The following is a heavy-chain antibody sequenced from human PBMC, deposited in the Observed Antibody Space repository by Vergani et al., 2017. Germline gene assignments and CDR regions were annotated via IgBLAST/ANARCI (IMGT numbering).Heavy chain of an antibody. CDR3: ARVAPSNSEVTPTAFDV. CDR2: IRPYTGHT. V-gene: IGHV1-18*01. D-gene: IGHD1-1*01. Sequence: QVQLVQSGAEVKKPGASVSVSCKGSSHTFQTYCISWVRQAPGKGLEWMAWIRPYTGHTIYAQKFQDRVTMTADTSTNTAYMELRSLRSDDTAVYFCARVAPSNSEVTPTAFDVWGQGTMVTVSS. J-gene: IGHJ3*01. CDR1: SHTFQTYC.